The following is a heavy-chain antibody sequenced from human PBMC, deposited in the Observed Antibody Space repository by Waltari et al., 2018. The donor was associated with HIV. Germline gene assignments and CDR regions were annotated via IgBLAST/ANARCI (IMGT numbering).Heavy chain of an antibody. CDR1: GYNFATDW. V-gene: IGHV5-51*01. D-gene: IGHD1-26*01. J-gene: IGHJ4*02. CDR2: IYPGDSDT. CDR3: ATQKGGGNYNYFDY. Sequence: EVQLVQSGAEVKKHGESLKIYCKASGYNFATDWVGWVRQTPGKGLEWMGIIYPGDSDTRYSPSFQGQVTISADKSISTAYLQWNSLKASDTAMYYCATQKGGGNYNYFDYWGQGTLVTVSS.